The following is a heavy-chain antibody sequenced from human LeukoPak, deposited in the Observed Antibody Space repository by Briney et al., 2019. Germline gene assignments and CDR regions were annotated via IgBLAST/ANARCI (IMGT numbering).Heavy chain of an antibody. V-gene: IGHV3-23*01. J-gene: IGHJ4*02. CDR1: GFTFSSYA. CDR3: AKDQRIPAAIRHFDY. CDR2: ISGSGGST. D-gene: IGHD2-2*02. Sequence: GGSLRLSCAASGFTFSSYAMSWVRQAPGKGLEWVSDISGSGGSTYYADSVKGRFTISRDNSKNTLYLQMNSLRAEDTAVYYCAKDQRIPAAIRHFDYWGQGTLVTVSS.